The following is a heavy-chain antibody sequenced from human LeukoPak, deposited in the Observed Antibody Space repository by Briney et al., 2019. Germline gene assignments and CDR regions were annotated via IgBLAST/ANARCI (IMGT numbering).Heavy chain of an antibody. D-gene: IGHD4-17*01. CDR3: ASSYGRDYNWFDP. Sequence: GASVKVSCKASGYTLTSYDINWVRQATGQGLEWMGWMNPYSGNTGYAQKFQGRVTMTRNTSISTAYMELSSLRSEDTAVYYCASSYGRDYNWFDPWGQGTLVTVSS. CDR2: MNPYSGNT. V-gene: IGHV1-8*01. J-gene: IGHJ5*02. CDR1: GYTLTSYD.